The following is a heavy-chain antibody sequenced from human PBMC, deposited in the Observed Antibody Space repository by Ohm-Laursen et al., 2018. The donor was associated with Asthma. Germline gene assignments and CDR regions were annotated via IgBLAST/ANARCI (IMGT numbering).Heavy chain of an antibody. CDR1: GFNFGTYG. J-gene: IGHJ3*01. CDR3: AKDFRDAFDV. Sequence: SLRLSCAASGFNFGTYGMHWVRQAPGKGPERVAVISQDGSSEYYADSVKGRFTISRDNSKNTLYLQMSSLRTEDTAVYSCAKDFRDAFDVWGQGTMVTVSS. CDR2: ISQDGSSE. V-gene: IGHV3-30*18.